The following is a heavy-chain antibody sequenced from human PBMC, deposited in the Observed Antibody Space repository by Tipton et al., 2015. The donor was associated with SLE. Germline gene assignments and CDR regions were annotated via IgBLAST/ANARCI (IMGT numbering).Heavy chain of an antibody. J-gene: IGHJ4*02. CDR3: ARHRAKYDY. Sequence: YSPSFQGQVTISADMSLSTAYLQWSSLKASDTAMYYCARHRAKYDYWGQGTLVTASS. V-gene: IGHV5-51*01. D-gene: IGHD4/OR15-4a*01.